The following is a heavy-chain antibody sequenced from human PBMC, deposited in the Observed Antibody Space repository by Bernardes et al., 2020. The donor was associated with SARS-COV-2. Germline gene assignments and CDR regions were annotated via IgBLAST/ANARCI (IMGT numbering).Heavy chain of an antibody. D-gene: IGHD4-17*01. Sequence: GESLKISCKGSGYSFSSHWIAWVRQMPGKGLEWMGVIYPGDSDTRYSPSFQGQVTISADKSITTAYLQWSSLKASDTAMYYCARSSDYGGNSYYYGMDVWGQGTTVTVSS. CDR1: GYSFSSHW. J-gene: IGHJ6*02. CDR2: IYPGDSDT. V-gene: IGHV5-51*01. CDR3: ARSSDYGGNSYYYGMDV.